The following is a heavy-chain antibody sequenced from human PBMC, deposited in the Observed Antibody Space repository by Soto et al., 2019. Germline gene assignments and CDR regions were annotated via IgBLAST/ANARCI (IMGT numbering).Heavy chain of an antibody. D-gene: IGHD4-4*01. J-gene: IGHJ4*02. Sequence: QVQLQESGPGLVKPSETLSLTCTVSGGSISSYYWSWIRQPPGKGLEWIGYIYYSGSTNYNPSLKSRVTISVDTSKNQFSLKLSSVTAADTAVYYCARDGSQSYFDYWGQGTLVTVSS. CDR1: GGSISSYY. CDR2: IYYSGST. V-gene: IGHV4-59*01. CDR3: ARDGSQSYFDY.